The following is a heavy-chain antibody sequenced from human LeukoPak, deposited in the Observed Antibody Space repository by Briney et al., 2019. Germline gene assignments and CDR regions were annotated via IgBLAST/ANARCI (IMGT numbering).Heavy chain of an antibody. D-gene: IGHD2-2*01. CDR3: AKGYCSSSSCYSYALDI. V-gene: IGHV3-33*06. CDR2: IWYDGSNK. J-gene: IGHJ3*02. Sequence: PGGSLRLSCAASGFTFSSYGMHWVRQAPGKGLEWVAVIWYDGSNKYYADSVKGRFTISRDNSKNTLYLQMNSLRAEDTAVYYCAKGYCSSSSCYSYALDIWGQGTVVTVSS. CDR1: GFTFSSYG.